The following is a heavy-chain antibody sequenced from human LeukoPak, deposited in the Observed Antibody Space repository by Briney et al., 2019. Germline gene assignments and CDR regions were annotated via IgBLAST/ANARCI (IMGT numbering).Heavy chain of an antibody. V-gene: IGHV3-23*01. CDR3: AKTQGYYDA. D-gene: IGHD2-15*01. CDR2: IWGADDKT. Sequence: PGGSLRLSCVASGFTFSNYAMTWVRQAPGRGLELVSGIWGADDKTVYGDAVKGRFTISRDNSKNALYLQMNSLRADDTAVYYCAKTQGYYDAWGQGALVTVSS. CDR1: GFTFSNYA. J-gene: IGHJ5*02.